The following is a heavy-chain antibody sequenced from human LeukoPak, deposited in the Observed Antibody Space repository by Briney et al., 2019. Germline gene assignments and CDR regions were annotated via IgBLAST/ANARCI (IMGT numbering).Heavy chain of an antibody. Sequence: GASVKVSCKASEGTFSSYAISWVRQAPGQGLEWMGGIIPIFGTANYAQKFQGRVTITTDESTSTAYMELSSLRSEDTAVYYYARSSSWYRYELNWFDPWGQGTLVTVSS. CDR1: EGTFSSYA. J-gene: IGHJ5*02. CDR2: IIPIFGTA. D-gene: IGHD6-13*01. CDR3: ARSSSWYRYELNWFDP. V-gene: IGHV1-69*05.